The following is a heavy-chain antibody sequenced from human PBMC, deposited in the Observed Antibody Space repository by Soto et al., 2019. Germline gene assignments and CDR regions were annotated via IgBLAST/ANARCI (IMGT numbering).Heavy chain of an antibody. CDR2: INHSGST. V-gene: IGHV4-34*01. CDR1: GGSFSGYY. Sequence: SETLSLTCAVYGGSFSGYYWSWIRQPPGKGLEWIGEINHSGSTNYNPSLKSRVTISVDTSKNQFSLKLSSVTAADTAVYYCASWRRQVGGQIKYFQHWGQGTLVTVSS. J-gene: IGHJ1*01. CDR3: ASWRRQVGGQIKYFQH.